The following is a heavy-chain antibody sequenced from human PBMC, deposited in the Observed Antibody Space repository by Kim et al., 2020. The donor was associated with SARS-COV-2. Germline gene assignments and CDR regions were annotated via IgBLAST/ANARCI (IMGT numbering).Heavy chain of an antibody. D-gene: IGHD3-10*01. J-gene: IGHJ6*02. V-gene: IGHV1-8*01. CDR2: MNPNSGNT. CDR3: ARGRRTLLWFGEPSMDV. CDR1: GYTFTSYD. Sequence: ASVKVSCKASGYTFTSYDINWVRQATGQGLEWMGWMNPNSGNTGYAQKFQGRVTMTRNTSISTAYMELSSLRSEDTAVYYCARGRRTLLWFGEPSMDVWGQGTTVTVSS.